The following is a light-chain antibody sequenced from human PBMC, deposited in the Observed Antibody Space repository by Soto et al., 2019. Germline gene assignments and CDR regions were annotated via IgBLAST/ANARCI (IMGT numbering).Light chain of an antibody. CDR2: EVI. Sequence: QSALTQPPSASGSPGQSVTISCTGTSSDVGGHGYVSWYQQHPGKAPKLVIYEVIKRPSGVPDRFSGSKSGNTASLTVSGLQADDEADYYCSSYAGGNNVVFGGGTQLTVL. CDR3: SSYAGGNNVV. CDR1: SSDVGGHGY. J-gene: IGLJ3*02. V-gene: IGLV2-8*01.